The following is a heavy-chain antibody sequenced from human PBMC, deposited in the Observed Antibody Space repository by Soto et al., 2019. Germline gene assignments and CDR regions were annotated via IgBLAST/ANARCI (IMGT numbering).Heavy chain of an antibody. J-gene: IGHJ5*02. D-gene: IGHD6-6*01. CDR1: GGSISSGDYY. Sequence: TSETLSLTCSVSGGSISSGDYYWNWIRQPPGKGLEWIGHIYYSGSTYYNPSLKSRVTISVDTSKNQFSLKLSSVTAADTAVYYCARERPDGARLDPWGQGTLVTVSS. V-gene: IGHV4-30-4*01. CDR2: IYYSGST. CDR3: ARERPDGARLDP.